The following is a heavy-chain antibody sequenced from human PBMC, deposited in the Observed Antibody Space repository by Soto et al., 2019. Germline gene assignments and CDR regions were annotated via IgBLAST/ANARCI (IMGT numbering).Heavy chain of an antibody. V-gene: IGHV4-59*08. J-gene: IGHJ3*02. Sequence: SETLSLTCTVSGGSIGSYYGSWIRQPPGKGLAWIGYIYYSGSTNYNPSLKSRVTISVDTPKNQFSLKLSSVTAADTAVYYCARQYSGYGPDAFDIWGQGTMVTVS. D-gene: IGHD5-12*01. CDR2: IYYSGST. CDR3: ARQYSGYGPDAFDI. CDR1: GGSIGSYY.